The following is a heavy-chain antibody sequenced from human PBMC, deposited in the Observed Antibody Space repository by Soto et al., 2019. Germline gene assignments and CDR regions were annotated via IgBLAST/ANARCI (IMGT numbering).Heavy chain of an antibody. CDR2: ISGSGGST. V-gene: IGHV3-23*01. CDR1: GFTFSSYA. Sequence: PGGSLRLSCAASGFTFSSYAMSWVRQAPGKGLEWASAISGSGGSTYYADSVKGRFTISRDNSKNTLYLQMNSLRAEDTAVYYCAKDSGVYYYDSSGYWYFDLWGRGTLVTVSS. D-gene: IGHD3-22*01. J-gene: IGHJ2*01. CDR3: AKDSGVYYYDSSGYWYFDL.